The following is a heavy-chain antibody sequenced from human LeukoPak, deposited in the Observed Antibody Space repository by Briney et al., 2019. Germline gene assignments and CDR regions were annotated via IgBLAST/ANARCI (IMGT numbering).Heavy chain of an antibody. CDR3: ARGSRDYDFWSGYSLIDY. D-gene: IGHD3-3*01. CDR2: IYYSGNT. CDR1: GGSISSYY. V-gene: IGHV4-59*01. J-gene: IGHJ4*02. Sequence: PSETLSLTCTVSGGSISSYYWTWIRQPPGKGLEWIGYIYYSGNTNYNPSLKSRVTMSVDTSKNHFSLKLSSVTAADTAVYYCARGSRDYDFWSGYSLIDYWGQGTLVTVSS.